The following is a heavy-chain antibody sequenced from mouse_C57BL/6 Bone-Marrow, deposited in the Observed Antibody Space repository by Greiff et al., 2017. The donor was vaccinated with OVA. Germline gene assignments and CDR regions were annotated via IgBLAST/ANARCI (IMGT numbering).Heavy chain of an antibody. CDR3: ARAISTLVEPYYFDY. CDR1: GYTFTSYW. D-gene: IGHD1-1*01. Sequence: QVQLQQPGAELVKPGASVKMSCKASGYTFTSYWITWVKQRPGQGLEWIGGIYPGSGSTNYNEKFKSKATLTVDTSSSTAYMQLSSLTSEDSAVSFCARAISTLVEPYYFDYWGQGTTLTVSS. V-gene: IGHV1-55*01. J-gene: IGHJ2*01. CDR2: IYPGSGST.